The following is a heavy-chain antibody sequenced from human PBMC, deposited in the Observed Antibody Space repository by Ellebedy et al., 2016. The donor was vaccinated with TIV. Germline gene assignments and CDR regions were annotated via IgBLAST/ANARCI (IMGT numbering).Heavy chain of an antibody. CDR2: SKNKGNNYAT. V-gene: IGHV3-72*01. D-gene: IGHD2/OR15-2a*01. CDR1: GFTFSAEQ. J-gene: IGHJ4*02. CDR3: TKTFYFD. Sequence: GGSLRLXCATSGFTFSAEQMHWVRQAPGKGLEWVGRSKNKGNNYATQYSASVKGRFTISRDDSTNSLYLQMNSLRTEDTAIYCCTKTFYFDWGQGTLVIVSS.